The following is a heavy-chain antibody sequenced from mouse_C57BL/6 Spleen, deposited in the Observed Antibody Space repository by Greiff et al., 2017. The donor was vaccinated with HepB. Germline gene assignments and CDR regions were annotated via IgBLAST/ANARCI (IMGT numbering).Heavy chain of an antibody. J-gene: IGHJ2*01. Sequence: VQLQQPGAELVRPGSSVKLSSKASGYTFTSYWMHWVKQRPIQGLEWIGNIDPSDSETHYNQKFKDKATLTVDKSSSTAYMQLSSLTSEDSAVYYCALYYDLGYWGQGTTLTVSS. CDR3: ALYYDLGY. V-gene: IGHV1-52*01. CDR1: GYTFTSYW. CDR2: IDPSDSET. D-gene: IGHD2-4*01.